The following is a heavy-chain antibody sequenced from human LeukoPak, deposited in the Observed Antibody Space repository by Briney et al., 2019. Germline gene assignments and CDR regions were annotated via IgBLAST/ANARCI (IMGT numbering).Heavy chain of an antibody. J-gene: IGHJ5*02. CDR3: ARDAIAAAGGNWFDP. V-gene: IGHV3-7*03. CDR1: GFTFSSYW. D-gene: IGHD6-13*01. Sequence: GGSLRLSCAASGFTFSSYWMSWVRQAPGKGLGWVANIKQDGSEKYYVDSVKGRFTISRDNAKNSLYLQMNSLRAEDTAAYYCARDAIAAAGGNWFDPWGQGTLVTVSS. CDR2: IKQDGSEK.